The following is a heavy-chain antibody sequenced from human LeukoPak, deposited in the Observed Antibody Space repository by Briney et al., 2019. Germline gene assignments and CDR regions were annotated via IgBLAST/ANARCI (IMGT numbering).Heavy chain of an antibody. D-gene: IGHD4-11*01. CDR1: KFSFSSCG. CDR3: TVDSNTDSQYY. CDR2: IKSKTDGGTT. Sequence: GRSLRLSCAASKFSFSSCGMHWVRQGPGKGLEWVGRIKSKTDGGTTDYAAPVKGRFTISRDDSENTLYLQMNSLKTEDTAVYYCTVDSNTDSQYYWGQGTLVTVSS. V-gene: IGHV3-15*01. J-gene: IGHJ4*02.